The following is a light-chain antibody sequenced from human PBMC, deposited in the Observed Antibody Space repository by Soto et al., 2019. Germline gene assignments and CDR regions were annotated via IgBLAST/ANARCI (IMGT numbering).Light chain of an antibody. CDR1: QSVGNN. CDR3: QQLNSYLLT. CDR2: DAS. J-gene: IGKJ4*01. Sequence: VLTQSPGTLSLSLGERATLSCRAIQSVGNNLAWYQQRPGQAPTLLISDASTRATGIPDRFSGSGSGTDFTLTISSLQPEDFATYYCQQLNSYLLTFGGGTKVDIK. V-gene: IGKV3D-15*01.